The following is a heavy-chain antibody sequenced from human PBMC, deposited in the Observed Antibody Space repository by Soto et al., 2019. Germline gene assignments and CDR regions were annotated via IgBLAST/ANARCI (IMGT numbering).Heavy chain of an antibody. Sequence: SATLSLTCAVYGGSFSGYYWSWIRQPPGKGLEWIGEINHSGSTNYNPSLKSRVTISVDTSKNQFSLKLSSVTAADTAVYYCAGGLRGTAAGNSWFDPWGQGTLVTVSS. CDR2: INHSGST. CDR1: GGSFSGYY. V-gene: IGHV4-34*01. D-gene: IGHD6-13*01. CDR3: AGGLRGTAAGNSWFDP. J-gene: IGHJ5*02.